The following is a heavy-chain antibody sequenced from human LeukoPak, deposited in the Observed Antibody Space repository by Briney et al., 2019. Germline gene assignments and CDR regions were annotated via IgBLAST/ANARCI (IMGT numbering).Heavy chain of an antibody. CDR1: GGTFSSYA. D-gene: IGHD3-9*01. Sequence: SVKVSCKASGGTFSSYAISWVRQAPGQGLEWMGRIIPILGIANYAQKFQGRVTITADKSTSTAYMELSSLRSEDTAVYYCAGSREARAYYDILTGYPLDYWGQGTLVTVSS. V-gene: IGHV1-69*04. CDR2: IIPILGIA. J-gene: IGHJ4*02. CDR3: AGSREARAYYDILTGYPLDY.